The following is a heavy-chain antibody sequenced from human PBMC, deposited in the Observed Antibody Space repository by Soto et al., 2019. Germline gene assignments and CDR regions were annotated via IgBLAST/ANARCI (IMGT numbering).Heavy chain of an antibody. D-gene: IGHD3-10*01. CDR2: INYKSHI. J-gene: IGHJ6*03. CDR1: GFTFSSYS. V-gene: IGHV3-21*01. Sequence: EVQLVESGGGLVKPGGSLRLSCAASGFTFSSYSMNWVRQAPGKGLEWVSSINYKSHIDYADSVKGRFSITRDNAKTSLYLQMHSLKAEATAVYFSARDLISAGYYYYTDAWGIGTTVTVPS. CDR3: ARDLISAGYYYYTDA.